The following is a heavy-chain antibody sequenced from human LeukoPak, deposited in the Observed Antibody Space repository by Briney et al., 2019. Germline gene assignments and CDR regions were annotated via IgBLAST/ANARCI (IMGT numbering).Heavy chain of an antibody. CDR3: AREDYNDSGWYFDL. CDR1: GFTFSSHW. Sequence: GGSLRLSCAASGFTFSSHWMHWVSRAPGKWLVWVSRIKTDGSRTTYADSVKGRFTISRDNAKNTLYLQMNSLRAEDTAVYYCAREDYNDSGWYFDLWGRGTLVTVSS. CDR2: IKTDGSRT. J-gene: IGHJ2*01. V-gene: IGHV3-74*01. D-gene: IGHD4-17*01.